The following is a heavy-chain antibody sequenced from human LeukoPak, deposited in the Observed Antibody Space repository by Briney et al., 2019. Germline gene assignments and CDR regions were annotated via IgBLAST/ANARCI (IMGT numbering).Heavy chain of an antibody. V-gene: IGHV3-43*02. CDR3: AKDLTDSGSGWFDP. Sequence: GGSLRLSCAASGFTFDDYAMHWVRQAPGRGLEWVSLITGDASTYYADSVKGRFTISRDNSKNSLYLQVNSLRAEDTALYYCAKDLTDSGSGWFDPWGQGTLVTVSS. CDR2: ITGDAST. D-gene: IGHD3-10*01. J-gene: IGHJ5*02. CDR1: GFTFDDYA.